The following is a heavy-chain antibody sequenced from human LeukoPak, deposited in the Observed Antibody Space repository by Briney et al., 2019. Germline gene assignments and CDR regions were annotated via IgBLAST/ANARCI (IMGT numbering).Heavy chain of an antibody. J-gene: IGHJ4*02. Sequence: GGSLRLSCAASGFTFSSYWMHWVRHAPGKGLMWVSRINSGGSRTTYADSVRGRFTISRDNAKSTLYLQMNSLRAEDTAVYYCARVRDDYTYFDCWGQGTLVTVSS. V-gene: IGHV3-74*01. CDR1: GFTFSSYW. CDR2: INSGGSRT. CDR3: ARVRDDYTYFDC. D-gene: IGHD4-11*01.